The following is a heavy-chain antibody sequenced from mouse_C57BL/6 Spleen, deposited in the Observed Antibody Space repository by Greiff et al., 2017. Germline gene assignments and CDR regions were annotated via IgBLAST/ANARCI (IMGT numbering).Heavy chain of an antibody. Sequence: GLEWVARISSKSNNYAPYYADSVQDRFTISREDSESMLYLQMNNLKTEDTAMYYCVRSSYARDYWGQGTSVTVSA. V-gene: IGHV10-1*01. CDR3: VRSSYARDY. CDR2: ISSKSNNYAP. J-gene: IGHJ4*01.